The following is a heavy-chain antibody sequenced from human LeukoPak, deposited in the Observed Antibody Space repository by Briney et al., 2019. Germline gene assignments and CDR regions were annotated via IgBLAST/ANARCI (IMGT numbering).Heavy chain of an antibody. V-gene: IGHV3-30*01. Sequence: GGSLRLSCVASGFSFSSFSMHWVRQAPGKGLEWVAFLSYDGSDKYYADSVMGRFTISRDNSKNTVYLEVNRPTHEDTAVYYCARDPSRIEVAGGRLDYWGQGTPVIVSS. CDR3: ARDPSRIEVAGGRLDY. D-gene: IGHD6-19*01. CDR1: GFSFSSFS. CDR2: LSYDGSDK. J-gene: IGHJ4*02.